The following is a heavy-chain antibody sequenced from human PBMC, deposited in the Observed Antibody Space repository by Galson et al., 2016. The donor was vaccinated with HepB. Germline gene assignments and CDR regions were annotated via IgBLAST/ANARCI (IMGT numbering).Heavy chain of an antibody. CDR1: EFTFNNCP. V-gene: IGHV3-53*01. CDR2: VYSDGST. J-gene: IGHJ6*03. CDR3: AKNKATARVWGHYYYYMDV. D-gene: IGHD3-16*01. Sequence: SLRLSCAASEFTFNNCPLHWVRQAPGKGLEWVSIVYSDGSTYYSDSVRGRFTISRDNSNNIVYLQMNSLRAEDTAVYFCAKNKATARVWGHYYYYMDVWGKGTTVTVSS.